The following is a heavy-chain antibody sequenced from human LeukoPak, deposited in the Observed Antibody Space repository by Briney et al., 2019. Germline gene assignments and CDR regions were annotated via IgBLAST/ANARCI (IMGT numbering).Heavy chain of an antibody. CDR3: AKNYGDRGLLDY. Sequence: PGGSLRLSCAASGFTFSSYGMHWVRQAPGKGLEWVAFIRYDGSNKYYADSVKGRFTISRDNSMNTLYLQMNSLRAEDTAVYYCAKNYGDRGLLDYWGQGTLVTVSS. V-gene: IGHV3-30*02. D-gene: IGHD4-17*01. CDR2: IRYDGSNK. CDR1: GFTFSSYG. J-gene: IGHJ4*02.